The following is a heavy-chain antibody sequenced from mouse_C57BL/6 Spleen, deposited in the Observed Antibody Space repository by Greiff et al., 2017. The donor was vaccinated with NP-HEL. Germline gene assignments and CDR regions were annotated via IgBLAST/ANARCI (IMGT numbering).Heavy chain of an antibody. CDR2: ISDGGSYT. CDR3: AREGGNYGAY. Sequence: EVKLVESGGGLVKPGGSLKLSCAASGFTFSSYAMSWVRQTPEKRLEWVATISDGGSYTYYPDNVKGRFTISRDNAKNNLYLQMSHLKSEDTAMYYCAREGGNYGAYWGQGTLVTVSA. D-gene: IGHD2-1*01. CDR1: GFTFSSYA. V-gene: IGHV5-4*01. J-gene: IGHJ3*01.